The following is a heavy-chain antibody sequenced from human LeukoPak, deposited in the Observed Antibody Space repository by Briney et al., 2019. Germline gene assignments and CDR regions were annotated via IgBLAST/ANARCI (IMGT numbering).Heavy chain of an antibody. J-gene: IGHJ4*02. D-gene: IGHD3-22*01. CDR1: GGSISSSSYY. CDR3: ARRESSGYYYSYFDY. CDR2: IYYSGST. Sequence: SETLSLTCTVSGGSISSSSYYWGWIRQPPGKGLEWIGSIYYSGSTYYNPSLKSRVTISVDTSKNQFSLELSSVTAADTAVYYCARRESSGYYYSYFDYWGQGTLVTVSS. V-gene: IGHV4-39*01.